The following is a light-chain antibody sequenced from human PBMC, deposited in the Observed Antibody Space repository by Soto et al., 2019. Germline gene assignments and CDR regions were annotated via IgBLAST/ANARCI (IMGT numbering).Light chain of an antibody. V-gene: IGKV3-20*01. CDR3: QQYGSSRT. CDR2: DAS. Sequence: EIVLTQSPGTLSLSPGELTTLSCRASQSVSSRDLAWYQQKPGQAPSLLIYDASSRATGIPDRFSGRGSGTDFTLTISRLEPEDFAVYYCQQYGSSRTFGQGTKVDIK. CDR1: QSVSSRD. J-gene: IGKJ1*01.